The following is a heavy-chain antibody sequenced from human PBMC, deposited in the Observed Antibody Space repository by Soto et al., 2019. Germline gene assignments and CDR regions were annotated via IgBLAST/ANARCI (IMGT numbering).Heavy chain of an antibody. CDR3: ARSDHVDRYFDY. CDR1: GYSFTNYA. J-gene: IGHJ4*02. Sequence: QVELVQSGPEGKKPGASVKVSCKASGYSFTNYAIGWVRQAPGQGLEWVGWISPFHGDTNYAQNFQGRITVTTDSSTSTAYMDLGRLRSDDTAVYYCARSDHVDRYFDYWGQGTRITVSS. V-gene: IGHV1-18*01. CDR2: ISPFHGDT. D-gene: IGHD3-16*01.